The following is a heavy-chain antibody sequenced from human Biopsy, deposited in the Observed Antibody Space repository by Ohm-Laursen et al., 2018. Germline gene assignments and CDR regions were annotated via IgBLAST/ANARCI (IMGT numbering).Heavy chain of an antibody. V-gene: IGHV1-46*01. CDR3: ATKLTGYFHH. J-gene: IGHJ1*01. Sequence: SSVKVSCKASGYNFPTHYMHWVRQAPGQGLGWMAMINPRSGSTFYAQKFQDRVTMTRDTSTSTVYMELSSLRSDDTAVYYCATKLTGYFHHWGQGTLVIVSS. D-gene: IGHD3-9*01. CDR2: INPRSGST. CDR1: GYNFPTHY.